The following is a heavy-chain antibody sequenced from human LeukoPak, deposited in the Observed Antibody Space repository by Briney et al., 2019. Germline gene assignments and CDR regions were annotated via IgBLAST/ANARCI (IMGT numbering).Heavy chain of an antibody. V-gene: IGHV3-21*01. CDR3: ARPRERGATRGLLFDY. J-gene: IGHJ4*02. Sequence: GGSLRLSCAASGFTFSSYSMNWVRQAPGKGLEWVSSISSSSSYIYYADSVKGRFTLSRDNAKNSLYLQMNSLRAEDTAVYYCARPRERGATRGLLFDYWGQGTLVTVSS. D-gene: IGHD1-26*01. CDR2: ISSSSSYI. CDR1: GFTFSSYS.